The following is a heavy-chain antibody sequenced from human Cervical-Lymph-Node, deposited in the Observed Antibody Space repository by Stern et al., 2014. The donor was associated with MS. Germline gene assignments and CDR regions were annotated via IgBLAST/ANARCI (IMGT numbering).Heavy chain of an antibody. V-gene: IGHV7-4-1*02. D-gene: IGHD3-3*01. CDR2: INTNNGVP. CDR1: GYPFTSNN. J-gene: IGHJ4*02. CDR3: ARDDDSYHFDF. Sequence: QLVQSGSELRKPGASVKVSCKASGYPFTSNNINWLRQAPGQGLEWLGWINTNNGVPTYAQGFIGRFVFSVDTSVSTAYLQISSPKPEDTAIYYCARDDDSYHFDFWGQGTLVTVSS.